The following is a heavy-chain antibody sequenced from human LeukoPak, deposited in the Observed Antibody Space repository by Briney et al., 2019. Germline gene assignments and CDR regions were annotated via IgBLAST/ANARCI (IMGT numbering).Heavy chain of an antibody. Sequence: GGSLRLSCAASGFTFSRYWMYWVRQALGKGLVWVSRNSDESTTSYADSVKGRFTISRDNAKNTLYLQMNSLRAEDTAVYYCARSYCSSTSCYYYFDYWGQGTLVTVSS. CDR2: NSDESTT. CDR1: GFTFSRYW. CDR3: ARSYCSSTSCYYYFDY. V-gene: IGHV3-74*01. D-gene: IGHD2-2*01. J-gene: IGHJ4*02.